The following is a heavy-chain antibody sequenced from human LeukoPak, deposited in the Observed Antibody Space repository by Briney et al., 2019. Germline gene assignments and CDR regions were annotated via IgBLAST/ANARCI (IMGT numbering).Heavy chain of an antibody. CDR2: IYTSGST. CDR1: GGSISSGSYY. CDR3: ARGVLNGFSYFDY. Sequence: SQTLSLTCTVSGGSISSGSYYWSWIRQPAGKGLEWIGRIYTSGSTNYNPSLKSRVTISVDTSKNQFSLKLSSVTAADTAVYYCARGVLNGFSYFDYWGQGTLVTVSS. J-gene: IGHJ4*02. V-gene: IGHV4-61*02. D-gene: IGHD3-3*01.